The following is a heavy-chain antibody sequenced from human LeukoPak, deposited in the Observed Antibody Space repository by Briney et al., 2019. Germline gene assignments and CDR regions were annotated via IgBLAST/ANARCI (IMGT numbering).Heavy chain of an antibody. D-gene: IGHD2-2*01. CDR1: GYTLTELS. CDR3: ATDRRYCSSTSCPRWDV. J-gene: IGHJ6*04. CDR2: FDPEDGET. Sequence: GASVKVSCKVSGYTLTELSMHWVRQAPGKGLEWMGGFDPEDGETTYAQKFQGRVTMTEDTSTDTAYMELSSLRSEDTAVYYCATDRRYCSSTSCPRWDVWGKGTTVTVSS. V-gene: IGHV1-24*01.